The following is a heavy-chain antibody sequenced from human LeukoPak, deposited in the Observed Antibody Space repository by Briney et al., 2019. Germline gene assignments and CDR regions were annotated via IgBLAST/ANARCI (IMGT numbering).Heavy chain of an antibody. D-gene: IGHD1-26*01. CDR1: GYTFTGYY. CDR2: ISVYNGNT. V-gene: IGHV1-18*04. CDR3: ARVDAGNYYGHDF. Sequence: ASVKVSCKASGYTFTGYYVHWVRQAPGQGLEWMGWISVYNGNTNYAQKFQGRVTMTTDTSTSTAYMELRSLKSDDTAMYYCARVDAGNYYGHDFWGQGTLVTVTS. J-gene: IGHJ4*02.